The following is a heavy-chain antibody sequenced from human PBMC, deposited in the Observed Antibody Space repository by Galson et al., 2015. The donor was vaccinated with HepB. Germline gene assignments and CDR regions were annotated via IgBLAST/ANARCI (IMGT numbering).Heavy chain of an antibody. V-gene: IGHV1-18*04. CDR3: ATSRIAAAFYYFDY. J-gene: IGHJ4*02. CDR2: ISAYSGST. Sequence: SVKVSCKASGYTFTSYGISWVRQAPGQGLEWMGWISAYSGSTDYAQNLQGRVTMTTDTSTTTAYMELRGLRSDDTAVYYCATSRIAAAFYYFDYWGQGTLVTVSS. D-gene: IGHD6-13*01. CDR1: GYTFTSYG.